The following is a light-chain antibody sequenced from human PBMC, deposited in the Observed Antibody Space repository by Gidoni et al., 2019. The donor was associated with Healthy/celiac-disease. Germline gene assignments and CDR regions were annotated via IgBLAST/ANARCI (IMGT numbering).Light chain of an antibody. CDR3: GTWDSSLSGL. J-gene: IGLJ3*02. Sequence: QSVLTQPPSVSAAPGQKVTISCSGSSSNIGNNYVSWYQQLPGTAPKLLIYDNNKRPSGIPDRFSGSKSGTSATLGSTGLQTGDEADYYCGTWDSSLSGLFGGGTKLTVL. CDR1: SSNIGNNY. V-gene: IGLV1-51*01. CDR2: DNN.